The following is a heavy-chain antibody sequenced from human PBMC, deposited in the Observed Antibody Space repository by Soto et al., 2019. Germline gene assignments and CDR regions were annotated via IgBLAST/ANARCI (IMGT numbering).Heavy chain of an antibody. Sequence: SETLSLTCTVSGDSISSSGYYWAWIRQPPGKGLEWIGNIDYSGSTYYNPPLKSRVAFSVDTSKNQFSLKVTSVTAADTAVLYCARPVCVSVFAYYFDQLGQGTLVTVSS. V-gene: IGHV4-39*01. CDR3: ARPVCVSVFAYYFDQ. CDR2: IDYSGST. D-gene: IGHD1-26*01. J-gene: IGHJ4*02. CDR1: GDSISSSGYY.